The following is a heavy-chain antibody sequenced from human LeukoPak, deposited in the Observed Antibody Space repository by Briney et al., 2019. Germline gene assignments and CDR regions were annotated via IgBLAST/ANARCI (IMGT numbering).Heavy chain of an antibody. CDR3: AKSPNSGWYRTPFDY. J-gene: IGHJ4*02. Sequence: GGSLRLSCAASGSTFRSYGMHWVRQAPGKGLEWVAVIWYDGSNKYYADSVKGRFTISRDNSKNTLYLQMNSLRAEDTAVYYCAKSPNSGWYRTPFDYWGQGTLVTVSS. CDR1: GSTFRSYG. CDR2: IWYDGSNK. V-gene: IGHV3-33*06. D-gene: IGHD6-19*01.